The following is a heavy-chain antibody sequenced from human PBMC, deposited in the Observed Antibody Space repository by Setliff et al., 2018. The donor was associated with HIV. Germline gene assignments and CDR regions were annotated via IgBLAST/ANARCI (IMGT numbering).Heavy chain of an antibody. Sequence: PSETLSLTCAVYGETFNNFYWSWIRQAPGKGLEWIGEIYHSGSTNYNPSLKSRVTISVDTSKNQFSLKLSSVTAADTAVYYCARRSGIDHAFDIWGQGTMVTVSS. CDR1: GETFNNFY. D-gene: IGHD6-13*01. CDR2: IYHSGST. V-gene: IGHV4-34*01. CDR3: ARRSGIDHAFDI. J-gene: IGHJ3*02.